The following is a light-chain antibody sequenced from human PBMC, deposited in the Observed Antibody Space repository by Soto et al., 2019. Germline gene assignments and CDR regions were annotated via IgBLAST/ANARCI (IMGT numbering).Light chain of an antibody. J-gene: IGKJ1*01. Sequence: DIQMTQAPSSLSASVGERVTITCRASQSISCYLSWYQQKPGKAPKLLIFAASTLQSGVPSRFTGAGSGTDFTLTISSLQPEDFATYYCQESYSTPWTFGQGTKVDIK. CDR2: AAS. CDR1: QSISCY. CDR3: QESYSTPWT. V-gene: IGKV1-39*01.